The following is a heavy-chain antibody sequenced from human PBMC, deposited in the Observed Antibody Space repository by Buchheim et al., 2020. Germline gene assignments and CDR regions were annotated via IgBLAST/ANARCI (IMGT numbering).Heavy chain of an antibody. CDR3: AKRPESGSYFDY. CDR1: GFTFSSYA. CDR2: ISGSGSST. D-gene: IGHD1-26*01. V-gene: IGHV3-23*01. J-gene: IGHJ4*02. Sequence: EVQLLESGGGLVQPGGSLRLSCAASGFTFSSYAMSWVRQAPGKGLEWVSSISGSGSSTYYADSVKGRFTISRDNSKKTPDVQMSSLRAEDTAVYYCAKRPESGSYFDYWGQGTL.